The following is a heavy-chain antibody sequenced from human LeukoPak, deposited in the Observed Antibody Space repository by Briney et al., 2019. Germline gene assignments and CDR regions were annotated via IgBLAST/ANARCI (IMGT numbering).Heavy chain of an antibody. CDR1: GGSISSGGYY. V-gene: IGHV4-31*03. CDR2: IYYSGST. J-gene: IGHJ4*02. CDR3: ARAGGFFSPFGY. D-gene: IGHD3-3*01. Sequence: SETLSLTCTVSGGSISSGGYYWSWIRQHPGKGLEWIGYIYYSGSTYYNPSPKSRVTISVDTSKNQFSLKLSSVTAADTAVYYCARAGGFFSPFGYWGQGTLVTVSS.